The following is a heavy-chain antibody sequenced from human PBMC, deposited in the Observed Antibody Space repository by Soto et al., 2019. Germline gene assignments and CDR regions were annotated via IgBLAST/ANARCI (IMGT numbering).Heavy chain of an antibody. CDR2: IYPGDSDT. D-gene: IGHD6-19*01. CDR1: GYSFTSYW. CDR3: ARCSSGTPATYYDTDV. V-gene: IGHV5-51*01. Sequence: LGESLKISCKGSGYSFTSYWIGWVRQMPGKGLEWMGIIYPGDSDTRYSPSFQGQVTISADKSISTAYLQWSSLKAPDTAMYYCARCSSGTPATYYDTDVGGNGTPV. J-gene: IGHJ6*04.